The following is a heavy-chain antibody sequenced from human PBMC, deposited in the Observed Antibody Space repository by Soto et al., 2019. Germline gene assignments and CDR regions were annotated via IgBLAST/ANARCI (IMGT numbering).Heavy chain of an antibody. CDR1: GFSLSTSGVG. CDR2: IYWDDDK. CDR3: AHRRFINGVWNYGDFDY. V-gene: IGHV2-5*02. D-gene: IGHD1-7*01. Sequence: QITLKESGPTLVKPTQTLTLTCTFSGFSLSTSGVGVGWIRQPPGKALECLALIYWDDDKRYSPSLKSRLTITKDTSKNQVVLTMTHMDPVDTATYYCAHRRFINGVWNYGDFDYWGQGTRVTVSS. J-gene: IGHJ4*01.